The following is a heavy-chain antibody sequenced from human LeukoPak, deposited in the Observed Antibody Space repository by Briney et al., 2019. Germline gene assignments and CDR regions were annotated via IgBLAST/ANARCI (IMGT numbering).Heavy chain of an antibody. Sequence: GGSLRLSCAASGFTFSSYWMHWVRQAPGKGLVWVSRINSDGSSTSYAGSVKGRFTISRDDAKNTLYLQMNSLIAEDTAVYYCARRGYSGYAIDYWGQGTVVTVSS. V-gene: IGHV3-74*01. CDR1: GFTFSSYW. J-gene: IGHJ4*02. CDR3: ARRGYSGYAIDY. CDR2: INSDGSST. D-gene: IGHD5-12*01.